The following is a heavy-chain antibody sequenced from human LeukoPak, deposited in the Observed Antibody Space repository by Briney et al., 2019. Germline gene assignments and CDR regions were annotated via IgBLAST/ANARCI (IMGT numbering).Heavy chain of an antibody. Sequence: SETLSLTCTVSGGSISSSYWSRIRQPPGKGLEWIGYIYHSGSTNYNPSLKSRVTISVDTSKSQFSLKLSSVTAADTAVYYCARIYCSGGSCYSIPYNWFDPWGQGTLVTVSS. J-gene: IGHJ5*02. V-gene: IGHV4-59*01. CDR1: GGSISSSY. D-gene: IGHD2-15*01. CDR2: IYHSGST. CDR3: ARIYCSGGSCYSIPYNWFDP.